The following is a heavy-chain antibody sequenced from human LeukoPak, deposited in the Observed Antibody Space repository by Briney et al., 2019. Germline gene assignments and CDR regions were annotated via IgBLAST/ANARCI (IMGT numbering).Heavy chain of an antibody. CDR2: IQPRTGDT. CDR3: ASHYGPGPG. J-gene: IGHJ4*02. CDR1: GYTFNDHH. Sequence: ASVKVSCKTSGYTFNDHHIHWVRQAPGQGLEWMGRIQPRTGDTDFAQKFQGRATITRDTSITTGYLELTSLTSDDTAVYYCASHYGPGPGWGQGTLVTVS. D-gene: IGHD3-10*01. V-gene: IGHV1-2*06.